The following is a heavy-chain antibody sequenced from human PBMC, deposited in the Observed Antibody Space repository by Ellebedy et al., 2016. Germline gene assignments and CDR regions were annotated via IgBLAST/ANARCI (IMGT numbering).Heavy chain of an antibody. J-gene: IGHJ4*02. Sequence: GGSLRLSXAASGFTFSVAGMTWVRQAPGMGLEWVATIVNSGRETYYPEPLKGRFTISRDNAMNSVYLQMDSLTVEDTAVYYCTGDGSEWSRDYWGQGTLVTVSS. V-gene: IGHV3-21*06. CDR3: TGDGSEWSRDY. CDR1: GFTFSVAG. CDR2: IVNSGRET. D-gene: IGHD2-8*01.